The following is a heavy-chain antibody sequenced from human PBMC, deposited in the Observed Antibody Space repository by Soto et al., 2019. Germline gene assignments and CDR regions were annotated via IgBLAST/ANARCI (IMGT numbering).Heavy chain of an antibody. V-gene: IGHV3-13*01. J-gene: IGHJ6*02. CDR1: GFTFSTYD. CDR3: ARGPGGYCSGGSCLYGMDV. D-gene: IGHD2-15*01. CDR2: IGTAGDT. Sequence: PGGSLRLSCAASGFTFSTYDMHWVRQATGKGLEWVSAIGTAGDTYYPGSVKGRFTISRENAKNSLYLQMNSLRAGDTAVYYCARGPGGYCSGGSCLYGMDVWGQGTTVTVSS.